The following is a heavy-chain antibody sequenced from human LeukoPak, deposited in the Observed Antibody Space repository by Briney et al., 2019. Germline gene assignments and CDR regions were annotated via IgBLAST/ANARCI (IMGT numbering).Heavy chain of an antibody. D-gene: IGHD4-17*01. CDR3: ARDLEPVTTRYPYNYYYYGMDV. Sequence: GGSLRLSCAASGFTFISYGMHWVRQAPGKGLEWVAVIWYDGSNKYYADSVKGRFTISRDNSKNTLYLQMNSLRAEDTAVYYCARDLEPVTTRYPYNYYYYGMDVWGQGTTVTVSS. CDR1: GFTFISYG. CDR2: IWYDGSNK. J-gene: IGHJ6*02. V-gene: IGHV3-33*01.